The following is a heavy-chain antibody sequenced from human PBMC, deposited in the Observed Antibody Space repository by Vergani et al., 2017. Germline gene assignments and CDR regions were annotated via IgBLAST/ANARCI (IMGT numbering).Heavy chain of an antibody. CDR1: GGSISSYY. J-gene: IGHJ5*02. V-gene: IGHV4-59*01. D-gene: IGHD3-16*01. CDR3: AVSVGGWFDP. CDR2: IYYSGST. Sequence: QVQLQESGPGLVKPSETLSLTCTVSGGSISSYYWCWIRQPPGTGLEWIGYIYYSGSTNYNPSLKSRVTISVDTSKNQFSLKLSSVTAADTAVYYCAVSVGGWFDPWGQGTLVTVSS.